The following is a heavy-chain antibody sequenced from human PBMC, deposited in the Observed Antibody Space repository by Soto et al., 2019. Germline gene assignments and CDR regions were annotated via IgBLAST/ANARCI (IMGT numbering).Heavy chain of an antibody. D-gene: IGHD6-19*01. CDR2: INHSGTT. CDR3: ARVDSSGWWVDP. V-gene: IGHV4-34*01. Sequence: QVQLQQWGAGLLKPSETLSLTCAVYGGSFSGYYWSWIRQPPGKGLDWIGEINHSGTTDYTPSLKSRVTISIDTSKNQFSLRLSSVTAADTAVYYCARVDSSGWWVDPWGQGTLVTVSS. CDR1: GGSFSGYY. J-gene: IGHJ5*02.